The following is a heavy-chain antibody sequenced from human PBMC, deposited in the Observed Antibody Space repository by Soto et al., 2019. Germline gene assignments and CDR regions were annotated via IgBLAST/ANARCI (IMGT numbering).Heavy chain of an antibody. CDR3: ARDALDYGSGSYYGREYYYYYGMDV. Sequence: GGSLRLSCAASGFTFSGYGMHWVRQAPGKGLEWVAVIWYDGSNKYYADSVKGRFTISRDNSKNTLYLQMNSLRAEDTAVYYCARDALDYGSGSYYGREYYYYYGMDVWGQGTTVTAP. J-gene: IGHJ6*02. D-gene: IGHD3-10*01. CDR2: IWYDGSNK. CDR1: GFTFSGYG. V-gene: IGHV3-33*01.